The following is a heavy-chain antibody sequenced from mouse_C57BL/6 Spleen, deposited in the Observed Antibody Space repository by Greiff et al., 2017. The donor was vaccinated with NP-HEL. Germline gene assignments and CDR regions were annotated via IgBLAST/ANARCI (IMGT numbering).Heavy chain of an antibody. CDR1: GFTFSSYA. D-gene: IGHD1-1*01. Sequence: EVKLVESGGGLVKPGGSLKLSCAASGFTFSSYAMSWVRQTPEKRLEWVATISDGGSYTYYPDNVKGRFTISRDNAKNNLYLQMSHLKSEDTAMYYCARGYGSSGWFAYWGQGTLVTVSA. CDR2: ISDGGSYT. V-gene: IGHV5-4*03. J-gene: IGHJ3*01. CDR3: ARGYGSSGWFAY.